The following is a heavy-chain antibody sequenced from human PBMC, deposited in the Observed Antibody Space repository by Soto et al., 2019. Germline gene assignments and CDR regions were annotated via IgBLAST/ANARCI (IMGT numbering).Heavy chain of an antibody. CDR3: ARGSVVVPAATPDY. CDR1: GGSVCRCSYY. D-gene: IGHD2-2*01. J-gene: IGHJ4*01. V-gene: IGHV4-61*01. Sequence: SETLSLTCTVSGGSVCRCSYYWGWVRQPPGKGLEWIGYIYYSGSTNYNPSLKSRVTISVDTSKNQFSLKLSSVTAADTAVYYCARGSVVVPAATPDYWGHGTLVTVSS. CDR2: IYYSGST.